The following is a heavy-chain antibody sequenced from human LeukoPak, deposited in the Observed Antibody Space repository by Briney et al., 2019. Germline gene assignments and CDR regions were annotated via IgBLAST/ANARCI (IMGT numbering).Heavy chain of an antibody. J-gene: IGHJ5*02. CDR3: ARVVAGRRFDP. Sequence: SETLSLTCTVSGDSVSSGDYHWSWIRQPPGKGLEWIGNISNSGNTNYNPSLKSRVTISIDTSKNQFSLRLSSVTAADTAVYYCARVVAGRRFDPWGQGTLVTVSS. CDR1: GDSVSSGDYH. V-gene: IGHV4-61*08. D-gene: IGHD6-19*01. CDR2: ISNSGNT.